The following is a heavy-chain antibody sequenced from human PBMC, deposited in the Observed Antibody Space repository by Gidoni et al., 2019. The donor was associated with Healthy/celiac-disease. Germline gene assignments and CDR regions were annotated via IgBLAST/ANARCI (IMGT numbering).Heavy chain of an antibody. CDR3: ARGVTIFGVVIAHGAFDI. CDR2: INHSGST. D-gene: IGHD3-3*01. Sequence: QVQLQQWGAGLLKPSETLSLTCAVYGWSFSGYYWSWIRQPPGKGLEWIGEINHSGSTNYNPSLKSRVTISVDTSKNQFSLKLSSVTAADTAVYYCARGVTIFGVVIAHGAFDIWGQGTMVTVSS. CDR1: GWSFSGYY. J-gene: IGHJ3*02. V-gene: IGHV4-34*01.